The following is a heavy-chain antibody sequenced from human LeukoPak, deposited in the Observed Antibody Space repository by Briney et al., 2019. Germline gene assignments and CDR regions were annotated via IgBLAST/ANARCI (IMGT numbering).Heavy chain of an antibody. CDR3: ARGPIDMATDRPAEYFHH. J-gene: IGHJ1*01. Sequence: SVKVSCKASGGTFNSYAISWARQVPGQGLEWMGRIIPIFGAVDYAQKFQGRVTITADNSTSTAYMELISLKSEDTAVYYCARGPIDMATDRPAEYFHHWGQGTLVTVSS. CDR2: IIPIFGAV. V-gene: IGHV1-69*06. D-gene: IGHD5-24*01. CDR1: GGTFNSYA.